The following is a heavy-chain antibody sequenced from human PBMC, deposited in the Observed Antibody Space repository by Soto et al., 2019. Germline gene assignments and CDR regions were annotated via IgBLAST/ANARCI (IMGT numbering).Heavy chain of an antibody. V-gene: IGHV4-59*01. J-gene: IGHJ4*02. Sequence: PSETLSLTCTVSGGSISSYYWSWIRQPPGKGLERIGYIYYSGSTNYNPSLKSRVTISVDTSKNQFSLKLSSVTAADTAVYYCARGVIGYSGYYFFNYWGQGTLVTVS. CDR1: GGSISSYY. CDR2: IYYSGST. D-gene: IGHD5-12*01. CDR3: ARGVIGYSGYYFFNY.